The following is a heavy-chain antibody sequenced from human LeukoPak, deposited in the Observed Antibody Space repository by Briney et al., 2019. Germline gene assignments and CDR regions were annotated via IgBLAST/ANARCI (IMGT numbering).Heavy chain of an antibody. J-gene: IGHJ3*02. D-gene: IGHD3-22*01. Sequence: SVKVSCKASGYTFTGYYMHWVRQAPGQGLEWMGGIIPIFGTANYAQKFQGRVTITADESTSTAYMELSSLRSEDTAVYYCARGIYYYDSSGYPTDAFDIWGQGTMVTVSS. CDR3: ARGIYYYDSSGYPTDAFDI. CDR1: GYTFTGYY. CDR2: IIPIFGTA. V-gene: IGHV1-69*13.